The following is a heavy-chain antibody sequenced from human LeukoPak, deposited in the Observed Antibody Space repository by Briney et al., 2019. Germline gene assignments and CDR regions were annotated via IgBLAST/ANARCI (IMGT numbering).Heavy chain of an antibody. CDR3: ATSVGSYYVGVLGNDAFDI. J-gene: IGHJ3*02. D-gene: IGHD1-26*01. V-gene: IGHV7-4-1*02. CDR2: INTNTGNP. CDR1: GYTFTSYA. Sequence: ASVKVSCKASGYTFTSYAMNWVRQAPGQGLEWMGWINTNTGNPTYAQGFTGRFVFSLDTSVSTAYLQISSLKAEDTAVYYCATSVGSYYVGVLGNDAFDIWGQGTMVTVSS.